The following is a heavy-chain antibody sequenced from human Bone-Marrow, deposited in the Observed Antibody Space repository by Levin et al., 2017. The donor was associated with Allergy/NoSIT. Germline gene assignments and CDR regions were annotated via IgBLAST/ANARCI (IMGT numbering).Heavy chain of an antibody. J-gene: IGHJ4*02. CDR1: GYTFTGYY. CDR3: ARDQFQANYDILTGPDY. Sequence: ASVKVSCKASGYTFTGYYMHWVRQAPGQGLEWMGWINPNSGGTNYAQKFQGRVTMTRDTSISTAYMELSRLRSDDTAVYYCARDQFQANYDILTGPDYWGQGTLVTVSS. V-gene: IGHV1-2*02. D-gene: IGHD3-9*01. CDR2: INPNSGGT.